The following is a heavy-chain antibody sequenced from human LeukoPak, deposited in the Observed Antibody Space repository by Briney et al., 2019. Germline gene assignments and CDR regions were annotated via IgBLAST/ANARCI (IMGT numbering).Heavy chain of an antibody. CDR3: ARGGYYGSGRYYFDS. CDR2: INNDGRST. D-gene: IGHD3-3*01. Sequence: GGSLRLSCAASGFTFSGNWMHWVRHAPGKWLVWLSRINNDGRSTSYADSVKGRFTISRDNAKNTLHLQMNSLRAEETAVYYCARGGYYGSGRYYFDSWGKGTLVTVSS. V-gene: IGHV3-74*01. CDR1: GFTFSGNW. J-gene: IGHJ4*02.